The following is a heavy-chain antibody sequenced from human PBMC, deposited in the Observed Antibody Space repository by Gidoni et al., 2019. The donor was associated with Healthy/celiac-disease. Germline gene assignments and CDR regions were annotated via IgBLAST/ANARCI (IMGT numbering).Heavy chain of an antibody. CDR3: AREPHSFYGMDV. CDR2: ISYDGSNK. CDR1: GFTFSSYA. J-gene: IGHJ6*02. Sequence: QVQLVESGGGVVQPGRSLRLSCAASGFTFSSYAMHWVRQAPGKGLEWVAVISYDGSNKYYADSVKGRFTISRDNSKNTLYLQMNSLRAEDTAVYYCAREPHSFYGMDVWGQGTTVTVSS. V-gene: IGHV3-30*01.